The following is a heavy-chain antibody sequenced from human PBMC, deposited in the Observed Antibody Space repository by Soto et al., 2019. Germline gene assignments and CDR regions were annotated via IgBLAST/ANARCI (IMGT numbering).Heavy chain of an antibody. J-gene: IGHJ3*02. D-gene: IGHD5-12*01. Sequence: GGSLRLSCAASGFTFDDYAMHWVRQAPGKGLEWVSGISWNSGSIGYADSVKGRFTISRDNAKNSLYLQMNSLRAEDTALYYCAKDTASWNAFDIWGQGTMVT. CDR2: ISWNSGSI. V-gene: IGHV3-9*01. CDR3: AKDTASWNAFDI. CDR1: GFTFDDYA.